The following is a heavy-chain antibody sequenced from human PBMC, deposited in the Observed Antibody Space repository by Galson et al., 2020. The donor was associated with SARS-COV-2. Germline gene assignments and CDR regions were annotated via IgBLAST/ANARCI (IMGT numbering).Heavy chain of an antibody. Sequence: PETLSITCTVYGYSVSTTNSRGWVRQHPGRGLEWIGSVYTSGTTYYNPSLKSRVTISVDTSKNQFSLRLDSVTAADTALYYCARQGVNMIVLVTVPGWYFDLWGRGTLVTVFS. D-gene: IGHD3-22*01. CDR1: GYSVSTTNS. CDR2: VYTSGTT. V-gene: IGHV4-38-2*02. CDR3: ARQGVNMIVLVTVPGWYFDL. J-gene: IGHJ2*01.